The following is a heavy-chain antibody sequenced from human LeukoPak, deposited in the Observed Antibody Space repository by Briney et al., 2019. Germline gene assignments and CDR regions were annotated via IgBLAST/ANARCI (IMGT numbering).Heavy chain of an antibody. V-gene: IGHV4-59*11. Sequence: SETLSLTCTVSGGSIGSHCYNWVRRSPEKGLEWIGCVYYSGSTNYNPSLKSRSVDTSKNQFSLNLNSVTAADTAVYYCARGVRLWSQGTLVTVSS. CDR1: GGSIGSHC. J-gene: IGHJ4*02. CDR2: VYYSGST. CDR3: ARGVRL. D-gene: IGHD3-10*01.